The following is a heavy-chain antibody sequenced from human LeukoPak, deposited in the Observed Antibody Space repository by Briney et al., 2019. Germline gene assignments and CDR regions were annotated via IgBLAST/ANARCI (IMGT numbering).Heavy chain of an antibody. CDR3: AREETYYDFWSGYPGDYYYYMDV. J-gene: IGHJ6*03. CDR1: GGSISSGSYY. V-gene: IGHV4-61*02. D-gene: IGHD3-3*01. CDR2: IYTSGST. Sequence: PSQTQSLTCTVSGGSISSGSYYWSWIRQPAGKGLEWIGRIYTSGSTNYNPSLKSRVTISVDTSKNQFSLKLSSVTAADTAVYYCAREETYYDFWSGYPGDYYYYMDVWGKGTTVTVSS.